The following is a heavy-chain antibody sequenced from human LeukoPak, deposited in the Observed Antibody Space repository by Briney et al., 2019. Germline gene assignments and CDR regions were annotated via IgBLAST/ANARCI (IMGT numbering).Heavy chain of an antibody. V-gene: IGHV1-24*01. D-gene: IGHD3-22*01. Sequence: ASVKVSCKVSGYTLTELSMHWVRQAPGKGLEWMGGFDPEDGETIYAQKFQGRVTMTEDTSTDTAYMELSSLRSEDTAVYYCAAAGRSMIVVVQFDHWGQGTLVTVSS. CDR3: AAAGRSMIVVVQFDH. J-gene: IGHJ4*02. CDR1: GYTLTELS. CDR2: FDPEDGET.